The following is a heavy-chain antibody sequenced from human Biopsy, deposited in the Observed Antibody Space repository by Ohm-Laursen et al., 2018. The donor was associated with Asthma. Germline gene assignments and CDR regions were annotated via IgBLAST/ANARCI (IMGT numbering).Heavy chain of an antibody. Sequence: LSLTCVASGFTFRSYAMHWVRQAPGKGLEWVAVLSYNGNNKYYADSVRGRFTISRDNSENTLYLQMNSLRVEDTAVYYCARGDWYGSASNGYWGQGTLVTVSS. V-gene: IGHV3-30*04. CDR2: LSYNGNNK. J-gene: IGHJ4*02. CDR3: ARGDWYGSASNGY. D-gene: IGHD6-6*01. CDR1: GFTFRSYA.